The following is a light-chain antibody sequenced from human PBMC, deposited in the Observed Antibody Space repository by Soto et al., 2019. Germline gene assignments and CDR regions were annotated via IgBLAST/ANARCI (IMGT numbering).Light chain of an antibody. Sequence: EFVLTQSPGTLSLSPGERATLSCRASQSVSNNYLAWYQQKPGQAPRLLIYGASNRATGIPDRFSGSGSGTDFTLTISRLEPEDFAVYYCQQYAKTFGQGTKVDIK. CDR2: GAS. J-gene: IGKJ1*01. CDR3: QQYAKT. V-gene: IGKV3-20*01. CDR1: QSVSNNY.